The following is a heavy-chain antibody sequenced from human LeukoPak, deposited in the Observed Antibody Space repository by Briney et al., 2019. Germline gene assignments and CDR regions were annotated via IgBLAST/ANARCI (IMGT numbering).Heavy chain of an antibody. D-gene: IGHD4-23*01. CDR3: AKEDYGGNSDY. Sequence: TGGSLRLSCAASGFTFSSYGMSWVRQAPGKGLEWVSAISDSGGSTYYADSVKGRFTISRDNSKNTLYLQMNSLRAEDTAVYFCAKEDYGGNSDYWGQGTLVTVSS. J-gene: IGHJ4*02. CDR1: GFTFSSYG. V-gene: IGHV3-23*01. CDR2: ISDSGGST.